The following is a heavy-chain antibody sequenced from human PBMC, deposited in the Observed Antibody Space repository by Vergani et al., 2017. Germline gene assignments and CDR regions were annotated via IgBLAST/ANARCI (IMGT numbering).Heavy chain of an antibody. CDR1: GGPISSGNCY. Sequence: QVQLQESGPGLVKPSQTLSLTCAVSGGPISSGNCYWSWIRQPAGKRLEWSVRISTSGSTNHNPSLKSRVTISLDTSKNQFTLNLISVTAADTAVYYCARLYGYKCGLVDYWGQGTLVTVSS. CDR3: ARLYGYKCGLVDY. CDR2: ISTSGST. D-gene: IGHD5-24*01. J-gene: IGHJ4*02. V-gene: IGHV4-61*02.